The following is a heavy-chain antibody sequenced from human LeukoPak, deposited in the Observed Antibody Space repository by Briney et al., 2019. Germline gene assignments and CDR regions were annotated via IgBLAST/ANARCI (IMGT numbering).Heavy chain of an antibody. CDR2: INSDGRST. CDR1: GFTFNNFW. V-gene: IGHV3-74*01. Sequence: PGGSLRLSCAASGFTFNNFWMHWVRHAPGKGLVWISRINSDGRSTNYADSVKGRFNISRDDAKNTLYLQMNGLRAEDTAVYYCAAAVAAAPGAYRGQGTLVTVSS. CDR3: AAAVAAAPGAY. D-gene: IGHD6-13*01. J-gene: IGHJ4*02.